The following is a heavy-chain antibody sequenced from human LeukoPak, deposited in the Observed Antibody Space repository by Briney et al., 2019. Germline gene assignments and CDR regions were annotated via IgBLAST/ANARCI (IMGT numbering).Heavy chain of an antibody. J-gene: IGHJ4*02. CDR3: AREAGSRYYFDY. CDR2: INYSGTT. D-gene: IGHD3-10*01. V-gene: IGHV4-59*01. CDR1: DGSISSYY. Sequence: SETLSLTCTASDGSISSYYWSWIRQPPGKGLEWIGYINYSGTTNDNPSLKSRVTISVDTSKNQFSLKLSSATAADTAVYYCAREAGSRYYFDYWGQGTLVTVSS.